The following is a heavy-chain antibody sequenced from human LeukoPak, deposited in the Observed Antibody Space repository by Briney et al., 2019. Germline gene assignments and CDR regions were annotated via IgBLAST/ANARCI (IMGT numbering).Heavy chain of an antibody. CDR2: IYYSGST. J-gene: IGHJ4*02. D-gene: IGHD3-22*01. V-gene: IGHV4-39*01. Sequence: SENLSLTCTVSGGSISSSSYYWGWIRQPPGKGLEWIGSIYYSGSTYYNPSLKSRVTISVDTSKNQFSLKLSSVTAADTAVYYCARRIYYDSSSDYWGQGTLVTVSS. CDR3: ARRIYYDSSSDY. CDR1: GGSISSSSYY.